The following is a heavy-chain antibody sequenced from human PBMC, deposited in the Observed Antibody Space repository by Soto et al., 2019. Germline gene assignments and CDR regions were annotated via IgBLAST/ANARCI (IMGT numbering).Heavy chain of an antibody. CDR3: ARGKNWFDP. V-gene: IGHV3-11*01. CDR1: GFTFSDDY. J-gene: IGHJ5*02. CDR2: ISGSGNAV. Sequence: QVQLVESGGGLVKPGGSLRLSCAASGFTFSDDYMTWIRQAPGKGLEWVSYISGSGNAVYFADSVKGRFTISRDNAKNSLSLQMNSLRVEDTAVYYCARGKNWFDPWGQGTLVTVSS.